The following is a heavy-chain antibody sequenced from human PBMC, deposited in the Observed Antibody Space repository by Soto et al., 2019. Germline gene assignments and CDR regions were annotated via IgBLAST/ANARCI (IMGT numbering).Heavy chain of an antibody. CDR3: ARSYCTNGVCHYVPYYYYYGMDV. V-gene: IGHV4-31*03. CDR2: IYYSGST. D-gene: IGHD2-8*01. CDR1: GGSISSGGYY. J-gene: IGHJ6*04. Sequence: PSETLSLTCTVSGGSISSGGYYWSWIRQHPGKGLEWIGYIYYSGSTYYNPSLKSRVTISVDTSKNQFSLKLSSVTAADTAVYYCARSYCTNGVCHYVPYYYYYGMDVWGEGTTVTVSS.